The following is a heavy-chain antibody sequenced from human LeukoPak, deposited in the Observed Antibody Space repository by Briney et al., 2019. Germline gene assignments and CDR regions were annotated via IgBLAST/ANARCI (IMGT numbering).Heavy chain of an antibody. J-gene: IGHJ4*02. Sequence: GGSLRLSCAASGFTFSGYAMHWVRQAPGKGLEWVAVISYDGSNKYYADSVKGRFTISRDNSKNTLYLQMNSLRDEDTAVYYCARERQMGATPFDYWGQGSLVTVSS. CDR1: GFTFSGYA. CDR3: ARERQMGATPFDY. D-gene: IGHD1-26*01. V-gene: IGHV3-30*04. CDR2: ISYDGSNK.